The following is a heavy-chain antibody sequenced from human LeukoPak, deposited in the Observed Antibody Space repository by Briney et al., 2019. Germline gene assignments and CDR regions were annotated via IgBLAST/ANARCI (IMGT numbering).Heavy chain of an antibody. CDR3: ASSRTTDAFHI. Sequence: SQTLSLTCAISGDSVSSNIAAWSWIRQSPSRGLEWLGRTYYKSQWYNDYAVSVKSRITINPDTSKNHFSLQLNSVTPEDTAIYYCASSRTTDAFHIWGQGTMVTVSS. CDR1: GDSVSSNIAA. CDR2: TYYKSQWYN. J-gene: IGHJ3*02. V-gene: IGHV6-1*01. D-gene: IGHD1-1*01.